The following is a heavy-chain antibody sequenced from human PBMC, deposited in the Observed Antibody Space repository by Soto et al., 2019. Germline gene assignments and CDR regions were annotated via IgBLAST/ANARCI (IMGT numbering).Heavy chain of an antibody. Sequence: PSETLSLTCTVSGGSISSGDYYWSWIRQPPGKGLEWIGYIYYSGSTYYNPSLKSRVTISVDTSKNQFSLKLSSVTAADTAVYYCARAGGSYGPTAFDYWGQGTLVTV. J-gene: IGHJ4*02. V-gene: IGHV4-30-4*01. D-gene: IGHD5-18*01. CDR1: GGSISSGDYY. CDR3: ARAGGSYGPTAFDY. CDR2: IYYSGST.